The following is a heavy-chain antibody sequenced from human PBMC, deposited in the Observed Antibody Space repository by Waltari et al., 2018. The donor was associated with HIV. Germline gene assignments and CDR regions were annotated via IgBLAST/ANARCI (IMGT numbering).Heavy chain of an antibody. CDR1: GYTVTELS. J-gene: IGHJ4*02. CDR3: ATGRDQEGAVRDY. Sequence: VQLVQSGAEVKKPGASEKVSCKVSGYTVTELSMHWVRRAPGKVLEWMGGYDPEDGETIYAQKFQARVTMTEDTSTDTAYMELIILRSEDTAVYYCATGRDQEGAVRDYWGQGTLVTVSS. V-gene: IGHV1-24*01. CDR2: YDPEDGET.